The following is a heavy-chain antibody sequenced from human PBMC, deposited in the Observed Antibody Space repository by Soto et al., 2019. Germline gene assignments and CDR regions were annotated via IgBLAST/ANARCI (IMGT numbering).Heavy chain of an antibody. D-gene: IGHD3-9*01. CDR2: INAGNGNT. CDR1: GYTFTTYA. J-gene: IGHJ4*02. CDR3: ARGFGLYDILTGYYPAIDY. Sequence: QVQLVQSGAEVKKPGASVKVSCKASGYTFTTYAMHWVRQAPGQRLEWMGWINAGNGNTKYSQKFQGRVTITRDTSASTGYMELSSLRSEDTAVYYCARGFGLYDILTGYYPAIDYWGQGTLVTVSS. V-gene: IGHV1-3*01.